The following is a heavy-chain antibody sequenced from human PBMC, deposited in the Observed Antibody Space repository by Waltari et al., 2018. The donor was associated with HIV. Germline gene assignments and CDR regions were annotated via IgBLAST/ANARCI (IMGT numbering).Heavy chain of an antibody. J-gene: IGHJ6*02. CDR2: ICWNDDK. D-gene: IGHD3-3*01. CDR3: AHTNPLITMFGAVGDYGMDV. CDR1: GFSLSTTGVG. Sequence: QITLKESGPTLLKPPHTLTLTCTFSGFSLSTTGVGVAWIRQPPGKALEWLTLICWNDDKRYSPFLKNRLTITKDSSKNPVVLTLTNVDPVDTATYYCAHTNPLITMFGAVGDYGMDVWGQGTTVTVSS. V-gene: IGHV2-5*01.